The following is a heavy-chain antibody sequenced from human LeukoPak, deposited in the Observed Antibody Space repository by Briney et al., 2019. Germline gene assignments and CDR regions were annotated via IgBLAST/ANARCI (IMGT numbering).Heavy chain of an antibody. J-gene: IGHJ6*02. Sequence: GGSLRLSCAASGFTFTSYAMHWVRQAPGKGLEYVSAISSNGGSTYSANSVKGRFTISRDNSKNTLYLQMSSLRAEDMAVYYCAIATTATIYLADYYYVMDVWGQGTTVTVSS. CDR1: GFTFTSYA. CDR2: ISSNGGST. V-gene: IGHV3-64*01. CDR3: AIATTATIYLADYYYVMDV. D-gene: IGHD1-26*01.